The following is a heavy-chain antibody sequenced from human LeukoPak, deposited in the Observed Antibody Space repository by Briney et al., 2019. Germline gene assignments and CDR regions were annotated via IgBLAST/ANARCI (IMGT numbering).Heavy chain of an antibody. Sequence: GGSLTLSCEDSGYTFGRYWMSWVRQAPGKGLEWVANIKQDGSEKYYVDSVKGRFTISRDNAKNSLYLQMNSLRAEDTAVYYCARDRVVATISFGLDYWGQGTLVTVSS. CDR1: GYTFGRYW. D-gene: IGHD5-24*01. J-gene: IGHJ4*02. CDR2: IKQDGSEK. CDR3: ARDRVVATISFGLDY. V-gene: IGHV3-7*01.